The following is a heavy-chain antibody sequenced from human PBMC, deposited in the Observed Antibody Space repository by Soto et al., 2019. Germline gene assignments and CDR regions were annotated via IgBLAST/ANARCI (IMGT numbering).Heavy chain of an antibody. Sequence: GGSLSLSGAASGFTFSGSAMHWVRQASGKGLEWVGRIRSKANSYATAYAASVKGRFTISRDDSKNTAYLQMNSLKTEDTAVYYCTSFSSGWYSPDAFDIWGQGTMVTVSS. V-gene: IGHV3-73*01. J-gene: IGHJ3*02. CDR1: GFTFSGSA. D-gene: IGHD6-19*01. CDR3: TSFSSGWYSPDAFDI. CDR2: IRSKANSYAT.